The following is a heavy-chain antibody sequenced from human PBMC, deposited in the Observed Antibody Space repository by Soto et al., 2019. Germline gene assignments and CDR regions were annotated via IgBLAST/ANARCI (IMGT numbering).Heavy chain of an antibody. CDR2: IYWDDDK. CDR3: VHHGYYSYGVDV. J-gene: IGHJ6*02. V-gene: IGHV2-5*02. Sequence: QITLKESGPPLVKPTQTLTLTCTFSGFSLSTSGVGVGWIRQPPGKALEWLALIYWDDDKRYSPSLKSRLTISKDTSKNQVVLTMTNMDPVDTATYYCVHHGYYSYGVDVWGQGTTVTVSS. CDR1: GFSLSTSGVG.